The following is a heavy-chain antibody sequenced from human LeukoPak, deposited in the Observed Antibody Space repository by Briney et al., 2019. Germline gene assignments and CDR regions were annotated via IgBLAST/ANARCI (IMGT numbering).Heavy chain of an antibody. Sequence: SVKVSCKASGGTFSSYVISWVRQAPGQGFEWMGGFIPIFGTANYAQKFQGRVMITADESTSTGYMELSSLRSEDTAVYYCARSPPGLIYMDVWGKGTTVSVSS. D-gene: IGHD2-8*01. V-gene: IGHV1-69*13. J-gene: IGHJ6*03. CDR2: FIPIFGTA. CDR1: GGTFSSYV. CDR3: ARSPPGLIYMDV.